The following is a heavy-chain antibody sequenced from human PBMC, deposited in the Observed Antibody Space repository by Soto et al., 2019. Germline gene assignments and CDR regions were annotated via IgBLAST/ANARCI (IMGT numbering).Heavy chain of an antibody. J-gene: IGHJ4*02. CDR1: GFTFSSYS. D-gene: IGHD3-22*01. V-gene: IGHV3-48*02. Sequence: GGSLRLSCAASGFTFSSYSMNWVRQAPGKGLEWVSYISSSSSTIYYADSVKGRFTISRDNAKNSLYLQMNSLRDEDTAVYSCARDPPGTMIVMPNYFPYWGQGTLVTVSS. CDR2: ISSSSSTI. CDR3: ARDPPGTMIVMPNYFPY.